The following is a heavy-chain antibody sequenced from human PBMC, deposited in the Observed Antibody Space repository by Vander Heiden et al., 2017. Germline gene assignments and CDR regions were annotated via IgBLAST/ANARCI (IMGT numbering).Heavy chain of an antibody. CDR2: IKYSGST. D-gene: IGHD5-12*01. J-gene: IGHJ4*02. CDR1: GGSIDRGGYY. V-gene: IGHV4-31*03. CDR3: VRGRGYSGYNKDPVLG. Sequence: QVQLQESGQGLVPPSQTLSLTCNVSGGSIDRGGYYWSWIRHHPGKGLEWIGDIKYSGSTPFNQALKSRGSISVGTSQSQFSLKLSSVTAADTAVDDCVRGRGYSGYNKDPVLGWGQGVLVTGSS.